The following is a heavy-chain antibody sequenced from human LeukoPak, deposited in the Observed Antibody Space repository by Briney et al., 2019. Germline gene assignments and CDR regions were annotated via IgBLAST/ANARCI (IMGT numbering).Heavy chain of an antibody. CDR1: GYTLTELS. D-gene: IGHD3-22*01. Sequence: GASVKVSCKVSGYTLTELSMHWVRQAPGKGLEWMGGFDPEDGETIYAQKFQGRVTMTEDTSTDTAYMELSSLRSEDTAVYYCATNRPPSYYYDSSGYYGLVYWGQGTLVTVSS. J-gene: IGHJ4*02. V-gene: IGHV1-24*01. CDR2: FDPEDGET. CDR3: ATNRPPSYYYDSSGYYGLVY.